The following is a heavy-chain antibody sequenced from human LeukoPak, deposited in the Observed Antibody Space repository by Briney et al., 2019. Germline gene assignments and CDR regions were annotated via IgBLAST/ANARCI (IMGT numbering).Heavy chain of an antibody. V-gene: IGHV3-21*01. CDR1: GFTFSSYS. CDR2: ISSSSSYI. Sequence: GGSLRLSCAASGFTFSSYSMNWVRQAPGKALEWVSSISSSSSYIYYADSVKGRFTISRDNAKNSLYLQMNSLRAEDTAVYYCAREVRDSSGYSVAFDYWGQGTLVTVSS. D-gene: IGHD3-22*01. J-gene: IGHJ4*02. CDR3: AREVRDSSGYSVAFDY.